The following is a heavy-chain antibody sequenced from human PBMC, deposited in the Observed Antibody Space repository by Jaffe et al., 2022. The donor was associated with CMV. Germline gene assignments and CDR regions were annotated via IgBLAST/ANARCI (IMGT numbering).Heavy chain of an antibody. CDR3: ASYSGSGYNPYYFDY. D-gene: IGHD6-19*01. J-gene: IGHJ4*02. CDR2: INHSGST. Sequence: QVQLQQWGAGLLKPSETLSLTCAVYGGSFSGYYWSWIRQPPGKGLEWIGEINHSGSTNYNPSLKSRVTISVDTSKNQFSLKLSSVTAADTAVYYCASYSGSGYNPYYFDYWGQGTLVTVSS. V-gene: IGHV4-34*01. CDR1: GGSFSGYY.